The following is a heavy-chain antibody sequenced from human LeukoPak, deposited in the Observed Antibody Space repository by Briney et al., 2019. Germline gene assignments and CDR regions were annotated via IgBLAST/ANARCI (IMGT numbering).Heavy chain of an antibody. Sequence: ETLSLTCTVSGGSISSGSYYWGWVRQAPGKGLEWVSAISDNGYDTFYADSVKGRFTISRDNSKNAVYLQMNSLRAEDTAIYYCARDSRITMIMGYEDYWGQGTLVTVSS. V-gene: IGHV3-23*01. D-gene: IGHD3-22*01. CDR3: ARDSRITMIMGYEDY. CDR1: GGSISSGSYY. CDR2: ISDNGYDT. J-gene: IGHJ4*02.